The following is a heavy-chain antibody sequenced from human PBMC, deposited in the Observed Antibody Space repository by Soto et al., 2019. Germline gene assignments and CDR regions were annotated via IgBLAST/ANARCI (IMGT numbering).Heavy chain of an antibody. D-gene: IGHD6-6*01. CDR1: GYTLTELS. CDR2: SDPEDGET. Sequence: ASVKVSCKVSGYTLTELSMHWVRQAPGKGLEWMGGSDPEDGETIYAQKFQGRVTMTEDTSTDTAYMELSSLRSEDTAVYYCATASVWISSSSSPDRNWFDPWGQGTLVTVSS. J-gene: IGHJ5*02. V-gene: IGHV1-24*01. CDR3: ATASVWISSSSSPDRNWFDP.